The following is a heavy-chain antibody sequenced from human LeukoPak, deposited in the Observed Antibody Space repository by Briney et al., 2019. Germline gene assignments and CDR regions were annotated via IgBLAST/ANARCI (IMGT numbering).Heavy chain of an antibody. D-gene: IGHD6-13*01. Sequence: ASVKVSCKASGYTFTSYYMHWVRQAPGQGLEWMGIINPSGGSTSYAQKFQGRVTMTRDTSTSTVYMELSSLRSEDTAVYYCASKERYSSSWYMYYFDYCGQGTLVTVSS. CDR1: GYTFTSYY. J-gene: IGHJ4*02. CDR2: INPSGGST. V-gene: IGHV1-46*01. CDR3: ASKERYSSSWYMYYFDY.